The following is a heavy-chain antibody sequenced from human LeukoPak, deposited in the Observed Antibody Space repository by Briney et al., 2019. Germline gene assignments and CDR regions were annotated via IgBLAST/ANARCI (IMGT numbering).Heavy chain of an antibody. J-gene: IGHJ6*03. V-gene: IGHV4-59*01. CDR3: ARVIEGGYSYGSYYYYMDV. CDR1: GGSLSSYY. Sequence: SETLSLTCTVSGGSLSSYYWSWIRQPPGKGLEWIGYIYYSGSTNYNPSLKSRVTISVDTSKNQFSLKLSSVTAADTAVYYCARVIEGGYSYGSYYYYMDVWGKGTAVTVSS. D-gene: IGHD5-18*01. CDR2: IYYSGST.